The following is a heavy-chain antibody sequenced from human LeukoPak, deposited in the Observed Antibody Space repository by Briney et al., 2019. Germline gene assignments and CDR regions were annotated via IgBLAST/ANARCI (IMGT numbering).Heavy chain of an antibody. Sequence: GGSLRLSCAASGFSFSSYGMHWVRQAPGKGLEWVAFIRYDGSNKYYADSVKGRFTISRDNSKNTLYLQMNSLRAEDTAVYYCAKGGDRTYYYYYMDVWGKGTTVTISS. D-gene: IGHD2-21*02. J-gene: IGHJ6*03. CDR3: AKGGDRTYYYYYMDV. CDR2: IRYDGSNK. CDR1: GFSFSSYG. V-gene: IGHV3-30*02.